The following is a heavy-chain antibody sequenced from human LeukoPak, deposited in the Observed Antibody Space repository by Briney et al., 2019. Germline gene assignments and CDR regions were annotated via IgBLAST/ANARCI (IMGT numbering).Heavy chain of an antibody. CDR1: AYSFTSYC. CDR2: IYPGDSDT. Sequence: GESLKISCKGSAYSFTSYCIGWVRQMPAKSLEWMAIIYPGDSDTRYSPSFQGQVTISADKSISTAYLQWSSLKASDTAMYYCARLQNYDIFDYWGQGTLVTVSS. CDR3: ARLQNYDIFDY. J-gene: IGHJ4*02. V-gene: IGHV5-51*01. D-gene: IGHD3-9*01.